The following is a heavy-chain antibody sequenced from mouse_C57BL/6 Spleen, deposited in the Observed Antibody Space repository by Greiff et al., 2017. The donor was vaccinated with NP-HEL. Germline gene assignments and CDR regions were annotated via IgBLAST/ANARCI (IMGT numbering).Heavy chain of an antibody. CDR1: GYTFTSYW. V-gene: IGHV1-64*01. CDR2: IHPNSGRT. Sequence: VQLQQPGAELVKPGASVKLSCKASGYTFTSYWMPWVKQRPGQGLEWIGMIHPNSGRTNYNEKFKSKATLTVDKSSSTAYMQLSSLTSEDSAVYYWARNYGSSYGYFDVWGTGTTVTVSS. CDR3: ARNYGSSYGYFDV. J-gene: IGHJ1*03. D-gene: IGHD1-1*01.